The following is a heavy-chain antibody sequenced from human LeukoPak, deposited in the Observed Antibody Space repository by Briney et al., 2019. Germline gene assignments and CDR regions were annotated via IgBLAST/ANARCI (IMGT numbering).Heavy chain of an antibody. CDR2: IITVSTTYF. CDR1: GFTFSSYS. J-gene: IGHJ4*02. V-gene: IGHV3-21*01. CDR3: ARDFDRPGDYHHFDF. D-gene: IGHD3-9*01. Sequence: GGSLRLSCVASGFTFSSYSMNWVRQAPGRGLEWVSSIITVSTTYFQYADSVKGRFTISRDNAKNSVYLQMDSRRAEDTAVYYCARDFDRPGDYHHFDFWGQGTLVTVSS.